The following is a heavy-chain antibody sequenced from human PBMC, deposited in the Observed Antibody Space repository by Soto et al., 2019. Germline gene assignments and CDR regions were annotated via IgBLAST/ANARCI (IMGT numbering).Heavy chain of an antibody. CDR2: IYHSGST. CDR3: ANQSDYYDSSGYCAFDI. CDR1: GGSISSGGYS. Sequence: PSETLSLTCAVSGGSISSGGYSWSWIRQPPGKGLEWIGYIYHSGSTYYNPSLKSRVTISVDRSKNQFSLKLSSVTAADTAVYYCANQSDYYDSSGYCAFDIWGQGTMVTVSS. J-gene: IGHJ3*02. D-gene: IGHD3-22*01. V-gene: IGHV4-30-2*01.